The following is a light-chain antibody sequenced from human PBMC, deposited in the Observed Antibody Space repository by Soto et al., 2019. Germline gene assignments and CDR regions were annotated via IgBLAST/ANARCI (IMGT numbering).Light chain of an antibody. CDR2: DAS. J-gene: IGKJ1*01. CDR1: QSVNKW. V-gene: IGKV1-5*01. Sequence: EIQRTQSPSTLSASVGDRVTITCRASQSVNKWLAWFQQKPGKVPKLLIFDASTLQTGVPSRFGGVGSGTEFPLTISGMTPDDFAVYYCQLYGSSGTFGQGTKVDIK. CDR3: QLYGSSGT.